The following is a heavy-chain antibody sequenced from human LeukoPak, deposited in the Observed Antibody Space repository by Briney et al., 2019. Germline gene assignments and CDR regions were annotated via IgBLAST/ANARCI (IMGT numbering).Heavy chain of an antibody. CDR1: GYTFTSYD. D-gene: IGHD6-13*01. V-gene: IGHV1-8*01. CDR2: MNPSSGNT. CDR3: ARDRIAAAGRGFDY. Sequence: ASVKVSCKASGYTFTSYDINWVRQATGQGLEWMGWMNPSSGNTGYAQKFQGRVTMTRNTSISTAYMELSSLRSEDTAVYYCARDRIAAAGRGFDYWGQGTLVTVSS. J-gene: IGHJ4*02.